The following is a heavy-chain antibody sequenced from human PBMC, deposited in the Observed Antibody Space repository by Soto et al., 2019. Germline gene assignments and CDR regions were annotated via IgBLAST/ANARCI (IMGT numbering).Heavy chain of an antibody. CDR1: GFPLSNAW. V-gene: IGHV3-15*01. J-gene: IGHJ3*02. CDR3: TVDPAFDI. CDR2: IKSKTDGGTT. Sequence: AESLRLCCAASGFPLSNAWMSWVRQAPGKGLEWVGRIKSKTDGGTTDYAAPVKGRFTISRDDSKNTLYLQMNSLKTEDTAVYYCTVDPAFDIWGQGTMVTVSS.